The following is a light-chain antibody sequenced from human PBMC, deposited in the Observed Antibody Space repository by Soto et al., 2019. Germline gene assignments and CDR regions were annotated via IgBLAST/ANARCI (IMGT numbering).Light chain of an antibody. CDR3: QSYDNNNHWV. J-gene: IGLJ3*02. CDR1: SGSIANNF. CDR2: KDN. Sequence: NFMLTQPHSVSESPGKTVTMSCTRSSGSIANNFVQWYQQRPGSSPTTVIYKDNQRPSGGPDRFAGSIDSSSNSASLSISGLKTEDEADYYCQSYDNNNHWVFGGGTKVTVL. V-gene: IGLV6-57*01.